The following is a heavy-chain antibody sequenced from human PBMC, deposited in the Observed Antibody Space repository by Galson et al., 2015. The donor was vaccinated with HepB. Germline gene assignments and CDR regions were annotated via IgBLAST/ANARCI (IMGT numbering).Heavy chain of an antibody. CDR2: TSGSGGST. V-gene: IGHV3-23*01. J-gene: IGHJ4*02. Sequence: SLRLSCAASGFTFSSYAMNWVRQAPGEGLEWVSATSGSGGSTYYAGSVKGRFTISRDNSKNMLNLQMNSLRAEDTALYYCAKDIGGSSSWYGSKFDYWGQGILVTVSS. CDR3: AKDIGGSSSWYGSKFDY. CDR1: GFTFSSYA. D-gene: IGHD6-13*01.